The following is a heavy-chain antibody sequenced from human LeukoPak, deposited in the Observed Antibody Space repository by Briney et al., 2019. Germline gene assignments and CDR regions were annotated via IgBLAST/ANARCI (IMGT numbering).Heavy chain of an antibody. V-gene: IGHV4-34*01. Sequence: SETLSLTCAVYGGSFSGYYWSWIRQPPGKGLEWIGEINHSGSTNYNPSLKSRVTISVDTSKNQFSLKLSSVTAADTAVYYCARRSIAALPRWFDPWGQGTLVTVSS. CDR3: ARRSIAALPRWFDP. CDR2: INHSGST. CDR1: GGSFSGYY. D-gene: IGHD6-6*01. J-gene: IGHJ5*02.